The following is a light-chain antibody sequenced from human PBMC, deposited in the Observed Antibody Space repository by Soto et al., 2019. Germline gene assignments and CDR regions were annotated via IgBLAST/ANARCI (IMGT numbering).Light chain of an antibody. J-gene: IGLJ1*01. CDR1: STDVGAYEY. CDR2: DVS. Sequence: QSALTQPASVSGSPGQSLTISCTGTSTDVGAYEYVSWYQQQPGKAPKLIIYDVSNRPSGVSDRFSGSKSGNTASLTISGLQTEDEDDYYCNSYTSSSTRVFGTGTKVTVL. V-gene: IGLV2-14*01. CDR3: NSYTSSSTRV.